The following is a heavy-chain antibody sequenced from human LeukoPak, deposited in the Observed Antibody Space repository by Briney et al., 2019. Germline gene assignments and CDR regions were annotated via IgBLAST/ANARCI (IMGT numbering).Heavy chain of an antibody. J-gene: IGHJ4*02. V-gene: IGHV3-48*01. CDR3: AKVDFYDTSGYYGPTFLDY. CDR2: ISSSSSTI. D-gene: IGHD3-22*01. CDR1: GFTFSSYS. Sequence: HPGGSLRLSCAASGFTFSSYSMNWVRQAPGKGLEWVSYISSSSSTIYYADSVRGRFTISRDNAKNSLYLQMNSLRAEDTAVYYCAKVDFYDTSGYYGPTFLDYWGQGTLVTVSS.